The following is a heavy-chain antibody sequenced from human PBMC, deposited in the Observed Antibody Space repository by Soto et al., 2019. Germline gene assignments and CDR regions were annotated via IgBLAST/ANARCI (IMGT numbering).Heavy chain of an antibody. V-gene: IGHV4-4*02. CDR2: IFHDGTA. CDR1: GVSISSGNW. D-gene: IGHD2-2*01. CDR3: AIYHLELFRFDY. Sequence: PSETLSLTCAVSGVSISSGNWWTWVRQSPQRGLEYIGEIFHDGTANYYPSFERRVAISVDTSKNQFSLKLTSVTAADMAIYFCAIYHLELFRFDYWGQGTLVTVSS. J-gene: IGHJ4*02.